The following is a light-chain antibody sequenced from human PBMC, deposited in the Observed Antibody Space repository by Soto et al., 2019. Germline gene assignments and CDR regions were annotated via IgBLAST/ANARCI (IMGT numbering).Light chain of an antibody. CDR3: QQDENLPLT. J-gene: IGKJ4*01. Sequence: DIQMTQSPSSLSASVGDRVTITCQASQDVKNYLNWYQQKPGKAPKLLIYDASNLERGVPSRFSGSGTGKEYTFTISSLQAEDNGTYYCQQDENLPLTFGGGTKVDIK. CDR1: QDVKNY. V-gene: IGKV1-33*01. CDR2: DAS.